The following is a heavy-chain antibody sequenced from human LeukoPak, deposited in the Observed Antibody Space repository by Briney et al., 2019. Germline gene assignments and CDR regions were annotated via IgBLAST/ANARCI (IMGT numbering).Heavy chain of an antibody. V-gene: IGHV4-59*01. CDR1: GGSISSYY. D-gene: IGHD6-13*01. Sequence: PSETLSLTCTVSGGSISSYYWSWIRQPPGKGLEWIGYIYYSGSTNYNPSLKSRATISVDTSKNQFSLKLSSVTAADTAVYYCARVRGSSSWSNDYWGQGTLVTVSS. CDR2: IYYSGST. CDR3: ARVRGSSSWSNDY. J-gene: IGHJ4*02.